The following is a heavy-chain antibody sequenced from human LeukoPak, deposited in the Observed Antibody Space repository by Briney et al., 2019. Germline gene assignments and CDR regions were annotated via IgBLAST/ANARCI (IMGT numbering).Heavy chain of an antibody. CDR3: ARASYYDQYLMYYMDV. J-gene: IGHJ6*03. CDR1: GGSFSGYY. V-gene: IGHV4-34*01. CDR2: INHSGST. Sequence: PSETLSLTCAVYGGSFSGYYWSWIRQPPGKGLEWIGEINHSGSTNYNPSLKSRVTILVDTSKNQFSLKLSSVTAADTAVYYCARASYYDQYLMYYMDVWGKGTTVTVSS. D-gene: IGHD1-26*01.